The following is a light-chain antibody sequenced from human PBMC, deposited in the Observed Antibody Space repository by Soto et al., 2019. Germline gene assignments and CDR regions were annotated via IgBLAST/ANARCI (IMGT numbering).Light chain of an antibody. V-gene: IGKV3-11*01. CDR1: QSVSSY. CDR3: QQRSNWPRT. Sequence: EIVLTQSPATLSLSPGERATLSCRASQSVSSYLAWYQQKPGQAPRLLIYDASNSATGIPARFSGSGSGTDFTLTISSLETEDFAVYYCQQRSNWPRTFGKGTKVEIK. J-gene: IGKJ1*01. CDR2: DAS.